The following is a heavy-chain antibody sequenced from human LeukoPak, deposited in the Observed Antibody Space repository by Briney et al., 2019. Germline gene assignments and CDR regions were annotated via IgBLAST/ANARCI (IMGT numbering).Heavy chain of an antibody. CDR2: IRYDGSNK. CDR1: GFIFSTSW. D-gene: IGHD4-17*01. Sequence: GGSLRLSCTASGFIFSTSWMTWVRQAPGKGLEWVAFIRYDGSNKYYADSVKGRFTISRDNSENTLYLQMNSLRAEDTAVYYCAKDNGDYGDYLGVDYWGQGTLVTVSS. CDR3: AKDNGDYGDYLGVDY. V-gene: IGHV3-30*02. J-gene: IGHJ4*02.